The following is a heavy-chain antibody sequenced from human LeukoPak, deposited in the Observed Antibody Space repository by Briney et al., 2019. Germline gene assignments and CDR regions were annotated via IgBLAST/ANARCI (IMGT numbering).Heavy chain of an antibody. CDR2: ISTTGST. CDR1: GGSICSGSYY. D-gene: IGHD4-17*01. Sequence: PSQTLSLTCTVSGGSICSGSYYWTWIRQPAGKGLEWIGRISTTGSTNYNPSLKSRVTISVDTSTNQFSLRLSSVTAADTAMYYCARGPFYGDSVRFDYWGQGTLVTVSS. CDR3: ARGPFYGDSVRFDY. V-gene: IGHV4-61*02. J-gene: IGHJ4*02.